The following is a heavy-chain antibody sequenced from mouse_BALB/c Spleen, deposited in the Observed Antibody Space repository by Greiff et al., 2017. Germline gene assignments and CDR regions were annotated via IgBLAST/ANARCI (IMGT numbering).Heavy chain of an antibody. D-gene: IGHD2-10*01. CDR1: GYSITSDYA. V-gene: IGHV3-2*02. J-gene: IGHJ4*01. CDR3: ARRETYYGNLYAMDY. Sequence: EVQLQQSGPGLVKPSQSLSLTCTVTGYSITSDYAWNWIRQFPGNKLEWMGYISYSGSTSYNPSLKSRISITRDTSKNQFFLQLNSVTTEDTATYYCARRETYYGNLYAMDYWGQGTSVTVSS. CDR2: ISYSGST.